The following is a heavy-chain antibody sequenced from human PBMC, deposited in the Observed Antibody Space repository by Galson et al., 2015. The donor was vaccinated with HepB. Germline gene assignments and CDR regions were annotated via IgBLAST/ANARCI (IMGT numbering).Heavy chain of an antibody. CDR2: IKSKTDGGTT. J-gene: IGHJ6*02. Sequence: SLRLSCAASGFTFSNAWMSWVRQAPGKGLEWVGRIKSKTDGGTTDYAAPVKGRFTISRDDSKNTLYLQMNSLKTEDTAVYYCTTTLSGSGWYLPRDYYYYGMDVWGQGTTVTVSS. D-gene: IGHD6-19*01. V-gene: IGHV3-15*01. CDR3: TTTLSGSGWYLPRDYYYYGMDV. CDR1: GFTFSNAW.